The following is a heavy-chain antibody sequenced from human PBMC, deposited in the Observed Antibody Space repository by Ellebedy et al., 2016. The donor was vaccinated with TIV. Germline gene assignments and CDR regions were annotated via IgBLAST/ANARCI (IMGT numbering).Heavy chain of an antibody. CDR1: GFTFSSYA. D-gene: IGHD3-10*01. CDR3: AKGTYHDSYISDS. J-gene: IGHJ4*02. Sequence: GESLKISXAASGFTFSSYAMSWVRQPPGKGLEWVSSISGSGGRTYYADSVKGRFTISRDKSKNTMYLQLNSLRVEDSAVYFCAKGTYHDSYISDSWGQGTLVTVSS. CDR2: ISGSGGRT. V-gene: IGHV3-23*01.